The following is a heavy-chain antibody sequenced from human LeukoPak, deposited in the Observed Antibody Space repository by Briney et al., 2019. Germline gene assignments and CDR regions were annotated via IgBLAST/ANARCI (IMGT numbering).Heavy chain of an antibody. D-gene: IGHD3-10*01. CDR2: IYYSGST. CDR3: ARDYGSGSYRDPFDY. V-gene: IGHV4-39*07. J-gene: IGHJ4*02. Sequence: SETLSLTCTVSGGSISSSSYYWGWIRQPPGKGLEWIGSIYYSGSTYYNPSLKSRVTISVDTSKNQFSLKLSSVTATDTAVYYCARDYGSGSYRDPFDYWGQGTLVTVSS. CDR1: GGSISSSSYY.